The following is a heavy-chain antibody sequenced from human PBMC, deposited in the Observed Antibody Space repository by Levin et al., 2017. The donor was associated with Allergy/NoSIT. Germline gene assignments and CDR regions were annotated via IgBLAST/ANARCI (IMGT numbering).Heavy chain of an antibody. CDR1: GFTFSGSA. CDR2: IRSKANTYAT. CDR3: TRLDETSAPFCSGGRCLFDN. Sequence: GGSLRLSCAASGFTFSGSAIHWVRQASGKGLEWVGRIRSKANTYATAYGVSVKDRFTISRNDSNNTAYLQMNSLKTEDTAVYYCTRLDETSAPFCSGGRCLFDNWGQGTPVTVSS. D-gene: IGHD2-15*01. V-gene: IGHV3-73*01. J-gene: IGHJ4*02.